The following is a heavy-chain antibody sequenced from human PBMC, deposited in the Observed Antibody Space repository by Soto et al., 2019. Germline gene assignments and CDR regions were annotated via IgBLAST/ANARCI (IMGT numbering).Heavy chain of an antibody. J-gene: IGHJ5*02. CDR2: IYYTETT. CDR3: ATPRRCGYWFDP. CDR1: GVSVTNGDYY. Sequence: PSETLSLTCAVSGVSVTNGDYYWTWLRQSPGNGLEWIGNIYYTETTNYNPSLNSRLSISIDTSRNQFSLQLTSVTAADTAIYYCATPRRCGYWFDPWGQGPLVTVSS. V-gene: IGHV4-30-4*01.